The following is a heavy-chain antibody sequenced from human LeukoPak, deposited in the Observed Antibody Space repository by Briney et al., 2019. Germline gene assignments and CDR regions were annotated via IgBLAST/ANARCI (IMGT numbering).Heavy chain of an antibody. Sequence: PGGSLRLSCAASGFTFSSYAMHWVRQAPGKGLEYVSAISSNGGSTYYANSVKGRFTISRDNSKNTLYLQMGSLRAEDMAVYYCARTNRDGSYYYFDYRGQGTLVTVSS. CDR1: GFTFSSYA. CDR3: ARTNRDGSYYYFDY. J-gene: IGHJ4*02. D-gene: IGHD1-26*01. V-gene: IGHV3-64*01. CDR2: ISSNGGST.